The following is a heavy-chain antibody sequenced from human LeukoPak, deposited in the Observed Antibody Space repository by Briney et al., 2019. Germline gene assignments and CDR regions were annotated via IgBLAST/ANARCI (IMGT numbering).Heavy chain of an antibody. Sequence: GGSLRLSCATSGFTFSSYSMNWVRQAPGKGLEWVSGINWNGGSTGYADSVKGRFTISRDNAKNSLYLQMNSLRAEDTALYYCARGRGTTVTTTFDYWGQGTLVTVSS. CDR3: ARGRGTTVTTTFDY. CDR1: GFTFSSYS. V-gene: IGHV3-20*04. D-gene: IGHD4-17*01. CDR2: INWNGGST. J-gene: IGHJ4*02.